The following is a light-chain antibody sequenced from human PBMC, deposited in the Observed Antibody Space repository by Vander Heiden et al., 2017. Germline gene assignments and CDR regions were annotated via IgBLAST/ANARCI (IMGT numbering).Light chain of an antibody. CDR2: DAS. CDR1: QSVSSY. J-gene: IGKJ4*01. CDR3: QQRSNWPLT. Sequence: EIVLTQSPATLSLSPGERATLSCRASQSVSSYLALYQQKPGQAPRLLIYDASNRATGIPARFSGSGSGTDFTLTISSLETEDFAVYYCQQRSNWPLTFGGGTKVEIK. V-gene: IGKV3-11*01.